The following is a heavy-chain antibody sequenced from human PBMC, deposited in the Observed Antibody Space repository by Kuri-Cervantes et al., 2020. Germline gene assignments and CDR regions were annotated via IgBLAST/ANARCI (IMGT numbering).Heavy chain of an antibody. CDR1: GFTFSSYA. CDR3: AKDRGYSYGYNYYGMDV. CDR2: ISGSGGST. Sequence: LSLTCAASGFTFSSYAMSWVRQAPGKGLEWVSAISGSGGSTYYADSVKGRFTISRDNSKNTLYLQMNSLRAEDTAIYYCAKDRGYSYGYNYYGMDVWGQGTTVTVSS. D-gene: IGHD3-16*02. J-gene: IGHJ6*02. V-gene: IGHV3-23*01.